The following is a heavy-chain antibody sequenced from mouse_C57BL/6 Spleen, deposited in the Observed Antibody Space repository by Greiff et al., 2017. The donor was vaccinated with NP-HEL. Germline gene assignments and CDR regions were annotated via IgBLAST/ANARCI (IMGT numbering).Heavy chain of an antibody. Sequence: QVQLQQPGAELVRPGTSVKLSCKASGYTFTSYWMHWVKQRPGQGLEWIGVIDPSDSYTNYNQKFKGKATLTVDTSSSTANMQLSSLTSEDSAVYYCARDGNYDAMDYWGQGTSVTVSS. CDR1: GYTFTSYW. V-gene: IGHV1-59*01. CDR2: IDPSDSYT. J-gene: IGHJ4*01. CDR3: ARDGNYDAMDY. D-gene: IGHD2-1*01.